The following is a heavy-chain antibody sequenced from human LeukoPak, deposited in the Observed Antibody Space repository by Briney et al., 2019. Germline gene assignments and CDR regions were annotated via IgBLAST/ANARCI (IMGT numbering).Heavy chain of an antibody. J-gene: IGHJ4*02. CDR2: IYHSGST. Sequence: PSGTLSLTCAVSGGSISSSNWWSWVRQPPGKGLEWIGEIYHSGSTNYNPSLKGRVTISVDKSKNQFSLKLSSVTAADTAVYYCARVGSGSYTPFDYWGQGTLVTVSS. CDR3: ARVGSGSYTPFDY. CDR1: GGSISSSNW. D-gene: IGHD3-10*01. V-gene: IGHV4-4*02.